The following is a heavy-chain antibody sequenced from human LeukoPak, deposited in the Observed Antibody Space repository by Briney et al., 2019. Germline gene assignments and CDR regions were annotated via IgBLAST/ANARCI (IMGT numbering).Heavy chain of an antibody. CDR1: GFTFDDYA. V-gene: IGHV3-9*03. CDR3: AKSFDSTMVVPPGYHFDY. J-gene: IGHJ4*02. D-gene: IGHD4-23*01. Sequence: PGRSLRLSCAASGFTFDDYAMHWVRQAPGKGLEWVSGISWNSGSIGYADSVKGRFTISRDNAKNSLYLQMNSLRAEDMALYYCAKSFDSTMVVPPGYHFDYWGQGTLVTVSS. CDR2: ISWNSGSI.